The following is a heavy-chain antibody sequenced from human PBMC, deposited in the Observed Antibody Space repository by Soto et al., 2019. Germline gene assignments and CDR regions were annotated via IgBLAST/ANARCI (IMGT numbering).Heavy chain of an antibody. CDR1: GGSFSGYY. CDR2: INHSGST. Sequence: SETLSLTCAVYGGSFSGYYWSWIRQPPGKGLEWIGVINHSGSTNYNPSLKSRVTISVDTSKNQFSLKLSSVTAADTAVYYCARVTAPDYWGQGTLVTVS. J-gene: IGHJ4*02. D-gene: IGHD5-18*01. V-gene: IGHV4-34*01. CDR3: ARVTAPDY.